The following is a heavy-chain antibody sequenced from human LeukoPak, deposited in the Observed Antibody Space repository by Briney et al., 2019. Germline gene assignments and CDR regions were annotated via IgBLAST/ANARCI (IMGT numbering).Heavy chain of an antibody. CDR1: GYSISSGYC. D-gene: IGHD6-13*01. J-gene: IGHJ4*02. V-gene: IGHV4-38-2*02. Sequence: SSETLSLTCTVSGYSISSGYCWGWVRQPPEKGLEWIGSICHSGSTYYNPSLKSRVTISVDTSKNQFSLKLSSVTAADTAVYYCARVGSSWYHDYWGQGTLVTVSS. CDR2: ICHSGST. CDR3: ARVGSSWYHDY.